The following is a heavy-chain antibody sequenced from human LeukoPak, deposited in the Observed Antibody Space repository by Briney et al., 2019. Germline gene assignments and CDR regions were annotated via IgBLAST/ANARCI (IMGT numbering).Heavy chain of an antibody. Sequence: PGGSLRLSCAASRFTFPTYAMAWVPHAPGKGLECVSPISGGAAGTYYAPSVKGRFTVSRDNDKNALYLQMDGLTAADTALYYCARVRGVGTHIWLLPWNLWGQGTLVSVSS. CDR2: ISGGAAGT. CDR1: RFTFPTYA. D-gene: IGHD2-21*02. CDR3: ARVRGVGTHIWLLPWNL. J-gene: IGHJ5*02. V-gene: IGHV3-23*01.